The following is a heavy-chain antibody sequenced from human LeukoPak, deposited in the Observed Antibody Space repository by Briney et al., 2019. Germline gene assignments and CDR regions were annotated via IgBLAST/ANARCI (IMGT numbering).Heavy chain of an antibody. Sequence: GASVKVSCKASGYTFTGYYMHWVRQAPGQGLEWMGWINPNSGNTGYAQKFQGRVTITRNTSISTAYMELSSLRSEDTAVYYCARGRSYYDSSGSSRYYYYYMDVWGKGTTVTVSS. CDR2: INPNSGNT. D-gene: IGHD3-22*01. J-gene: IGHJ6*03. CDR3: ARGRSYYDSSGSSRYYYYYMDV. CDR1: GYTFTGYY. V-gene: IGHV1-8*03.